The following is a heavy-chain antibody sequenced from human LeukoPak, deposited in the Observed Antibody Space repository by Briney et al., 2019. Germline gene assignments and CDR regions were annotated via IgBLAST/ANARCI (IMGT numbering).Heavy chain of an antibody. D-gene: IGHD3-3*01. CDR3: ASGFRWSSIDY. V-gene: IGHV3-53*01. CDR1: GFTVSSNY. CDR2: IYSGGST. J-gene: IGHJ4*02. Sequence: GGSLRLSCAASGFTVSSNYMSWVRQAPGKGLEWVSVIYSGGSTYYADSVKGRFTISRDNSKNTLYLQMNSLRAEDTAVYYCASGFRWSSIDYWGQGTLVTVSS.